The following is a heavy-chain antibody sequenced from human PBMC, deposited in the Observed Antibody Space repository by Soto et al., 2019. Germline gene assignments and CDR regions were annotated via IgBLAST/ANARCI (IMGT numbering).Heavy chain of an antibody. J-gene: IGHJ5*02. D-gene: IGHD2-2*02. CDR1: GFTFSSYG. V-gene: IGHV3-30*18. CDR2: ISYDGSNK. CDR3: AKGRGYCSSTSCYINWFDP. Sequence: GSLRLSCAASGFTFSSYGMHWVRQAPGKGLEWVAVISYDGSNKYYADSVKGRFTISRDNSKNTLYLQMNSLRAEDTAVYYCAKGRGYCSSTSCYINWFDPWGQGTLVTVSS.